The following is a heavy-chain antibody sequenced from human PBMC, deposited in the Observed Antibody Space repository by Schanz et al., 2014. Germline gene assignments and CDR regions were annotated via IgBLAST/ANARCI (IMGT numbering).Heavy chain of an antibody. V-gene: IGHV3-66*01. D-gene: IGHD3-10*01. Sequence: EVQLVESEGGLVQPGGSLRLSCAASGFTVSNNYMSWVRQAPGKGLECVSIIYSDGSTHYVDSVKGRFTTSRDNSKNTMYLQMNSLRAEDTAVYYCAKDFTGSGIFFNSWGQGTLVSVSS. J-gene: IGHJ5*01. CDR2: IYSDGST. CDR1: GFTVSNNY. CDR3: AKDFTGSGIFFNS.